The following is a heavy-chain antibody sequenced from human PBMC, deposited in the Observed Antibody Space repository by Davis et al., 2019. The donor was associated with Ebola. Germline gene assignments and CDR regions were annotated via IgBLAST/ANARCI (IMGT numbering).Heavy chain of an antibody. D-gene: IGHD6-6*01. V-gene: IGHV4-4*02. CDR1: GGSISSSNW. CDR3: ARRSIAAPFDY. CDR2: IYHSGST. J-gene: IGHJ4*02. Sequence: MPSETLSLTCAVSGGSISSSNWWSWVRQPPGKGLEWIGEIYHSGSTNYNPSLKSRLTISVDTSKHQFSLKLSSVTAADTAVYYCARRSIAAPFDYWGQGTLVTVSS.